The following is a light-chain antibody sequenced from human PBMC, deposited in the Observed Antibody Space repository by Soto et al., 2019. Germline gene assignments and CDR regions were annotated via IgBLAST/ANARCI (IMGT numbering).Light chain of an antibody. J-gene: IGLJ1*01. V-gene: IGLV2-11*01. CDR3: CSYAGSYTFGYA. CDR1: SSDVGGYNY. CDR2: DVS. Sequence: QSVLTQPRSVSGSPGQSVTISCTGTSSDVGGYNYVSWYQQHPGKAPKLMIYDVSKRPSGVPDRFSGSKSGNTASLTISGLQAEDKADYYCCSYAGSYTFGYAFGTGTKVTVL.